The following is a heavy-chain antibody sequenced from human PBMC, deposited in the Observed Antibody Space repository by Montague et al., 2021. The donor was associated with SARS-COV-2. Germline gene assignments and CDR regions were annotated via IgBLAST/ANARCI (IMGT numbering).Heavy chain of an antibody. CDR2: MSYDGSNK. CDR1: GFTFSSYA. Sequence: SLRLSCAASGFTFSSYAMHWVRQAPGKGLEWVAVMSYDGSNKYYADSVKGRFTISRDNSKNTLYLQMNSLRAEDTAVYYCARELADYGMDVWGQGTTVTVSS. J-gene: IGHJ6*02. CDR3: ARELADYGMDV. V-gene: IGHV3-30-3*01.